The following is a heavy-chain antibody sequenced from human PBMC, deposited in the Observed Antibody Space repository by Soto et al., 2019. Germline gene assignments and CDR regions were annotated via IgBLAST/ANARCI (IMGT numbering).Heavy chain of an antibody. CDR2: IIPIFGTA. CDR1: GGTFSSYA. CDR3: ARVTLIRDIVVVPAAIAYYYYGMDV. D-gene: IGHD2-2*02. V-gene: IGHV1-69*13. Sequence: ASVKVSYKASGGTFSSYAISWVRQAPGQGLEWMGGIIPIFGTANYAQKFQGRVTITADESTSTAYMELSSLRSEDTAVYYCARVTLIRDIVVVPAAIAYYYYGMDVWGQGTTVTVSS. J-gene: IGHJ6*02.